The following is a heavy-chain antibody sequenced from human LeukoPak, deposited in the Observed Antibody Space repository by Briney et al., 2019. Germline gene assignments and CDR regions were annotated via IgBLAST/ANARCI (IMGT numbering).Heavy chain of an antibody. J-gene: IGHJ4*02. D-gene: IGHD5-24*01. Sequence: GGSLRLSCVAPGFPFSSYWMTWVRQAPGKGLEWVANIKQDGSKKSYVDSVKGRFTISRDNAKNSLYLQMNSLRAEDTAIYYCTRVGYIDEGIDCWGQGTLVTVSS. V-gene: IGHV3-7*04. CDR3: TRVGYIDEGIDC. CDR1: GFPFSSYW. CDR2: IKQDGSKK.